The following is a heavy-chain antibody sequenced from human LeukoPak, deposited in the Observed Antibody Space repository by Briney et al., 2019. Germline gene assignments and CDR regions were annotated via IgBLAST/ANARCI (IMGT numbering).Heavy chain of an antibody. CDR1: GFTFSSYG. CDR3: ARERAAVSFDY. V-gene: IGHV3-33*01. D-gene: IGHD6-13*01. CDR2: IWYDGSNK. Sequence: GGSLRLSCAASGFTFSSYGMHWVRQAPGKGLEWVAVIWYDGSNKYCADSVKGRFTISRDNSKNTLYLQMNSLRAEDTAVYYCARERAAVSFDYWGQGTLVTVSS. J-gene: IGHJ4*02.